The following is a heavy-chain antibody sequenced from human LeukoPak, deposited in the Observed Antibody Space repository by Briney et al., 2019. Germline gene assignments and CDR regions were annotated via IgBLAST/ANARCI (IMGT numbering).Heavy chain of an antibody. CDR1: GGSFSGYY. D-gene: IGHD5-18*01. V-gene: IGHV4-34*01. Sequence: SETLSLTCAVCGGSFSGYYWSWIRQPPGKGLGWIGEINHSGSTNYNPSLKSRVTISVDTSKNQFSLKLSSVTAADTAVYYCARGYRGYSFGYWGQGTLVTVSS. CDR2: INHSGST. J-gene: IGHJ4*02. CDR3: ARGYRGYSFGY.